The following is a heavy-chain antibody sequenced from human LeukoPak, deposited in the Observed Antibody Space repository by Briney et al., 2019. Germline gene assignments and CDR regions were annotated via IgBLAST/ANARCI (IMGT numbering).Heavy chain of an antibody. J-gene: IGHJ4*02. V-gene: IGHV4-59*08. D-gene: IGHD2-2*01. CDR3: ARQTMLVGYANGLGFNY. CDR2: IHYSGST. Sequence: SSETLSLTCTVSGGSISGKYWSWVRQPPGKGLEWIGYIHYSGSTNYHPSLKSRVTISVDTSKNQFSLKLSSVTAADTAVYYCARQTMLVGYANGLGFNYWGEGTLVTVSS. CDR1: GGSISGKY.